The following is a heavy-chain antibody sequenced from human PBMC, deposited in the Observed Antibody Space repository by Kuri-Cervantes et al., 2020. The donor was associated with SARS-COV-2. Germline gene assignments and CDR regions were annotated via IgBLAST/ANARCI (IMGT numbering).Heavy chain of an antibody. D-gene: IGHD2-15*01. CDR1: GGTFSSYA. CDR3: ARERSTLLSFDY. V-gene: IGHV1-2*02. Sequence: ASVKVSCKASGGTFSSYAINWVRQAPGQGLEWMGWINPNSGGTNYAQKFQGRVTMTRDTSTSTAYMELRSLRSDDTAVYYCARERSTLLSFDYWGQGTLVTVSS. J-gene: IGHJ4*02. CDR2: INPNSGGT.